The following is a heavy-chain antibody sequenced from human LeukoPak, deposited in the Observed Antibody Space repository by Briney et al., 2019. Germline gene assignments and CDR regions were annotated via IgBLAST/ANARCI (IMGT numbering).Heavy chain of an antibody. CDR3: ARTRDTAMVDY. J-gene: IGHJ4*02. Sequence: GGSLRLSCAASGFTFSSYSMNWARQAPGKGLEWVSSISSSSSYIYYADSVKGRFTISRDNAKNSLYLQMNSLRAEDTAVYYCARTRDTAMVDYWGQGTLVTVSS. D-gene: IGHD5-18*01. CDR2: ISSSSSYI. V-gene: IGHV3-21*01. CDR1: GFTFSSYS.